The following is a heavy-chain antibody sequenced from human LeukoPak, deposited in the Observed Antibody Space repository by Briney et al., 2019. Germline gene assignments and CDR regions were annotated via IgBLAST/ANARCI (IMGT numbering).Heavy chain of an antibody. J-gene: IGHJ4*02. CDR3: ATGYCSSTSCVGALFDY. D-gene: IGHD2-2*01. CDR2: FDPEDGET. CDR1: GYTLTELS. V-gene: IGHV1-24*01. Sequence: GASVKVSCKVSGYTLTELSMHWVRQAPGKGLEWMGGFDPEDGETIYAQKFQGRVTMTEDTSTDTAYMELSSLRSEDTAVYYCATGYCSSTSCVGALFDYWGQGTLVTVSS.